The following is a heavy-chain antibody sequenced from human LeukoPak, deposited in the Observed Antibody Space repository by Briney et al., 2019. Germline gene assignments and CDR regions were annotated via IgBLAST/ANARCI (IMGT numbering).Heavy chain of an antibody. D-gene: IGHD6-19*01. J-gene: IGHJ4*02. Sequence: PGGSLRLSCAASGFTFSSYAMSWVRQAPGKGLEWVSFISTSSSYIYYADSVKGRFTISRDNAKNSLYLQMNSLRAEDTAVYYCARPAAVADDYWGQGTLVTVSS. CDR3: ARPAAVADDY. CDR2: ISTSSSYI. V-gene: IGHV3-21*01. CDR1: GFTFSSYA.